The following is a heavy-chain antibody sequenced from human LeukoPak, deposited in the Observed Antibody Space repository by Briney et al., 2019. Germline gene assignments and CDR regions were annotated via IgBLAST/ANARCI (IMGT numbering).Heavy chain of an antibody. CDR1: GFTFSSYN. CDR3: VRDGGRLNFGNGASFDY. D-gene: IGHD3-10*01. J-gene: IGHJ4*02. Sequence: PGGSLRLSCAASGFTFSSYNMNWVRQAPGKGLEWVANIKQDGSEKYYVDSVKGRFTISRDNAKNTLYLQMNSLRAEDTAMYYCVRDGGRLNFGNGASFDYWGQGTLVTVSS. V-gene: IGHV3-7*01. CDR2: IKQDGSEK.